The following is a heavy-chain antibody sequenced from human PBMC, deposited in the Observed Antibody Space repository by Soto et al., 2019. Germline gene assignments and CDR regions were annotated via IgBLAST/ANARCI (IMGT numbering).Heavy chain of an antibody. CDR1: GFTFSDYY. J-gene: IGHJ3*02. CDR2: ISSSSSYT. Sequence: GGSLRLSCAASGFTFSDYYMSWIRQAPGKGLEWVSYISSSSSYTNYADSVKGRFTISRDNAKNSLYLQMNSLRAEDTAVYYCARDQNHEGSDARGLDAFDIWGQGTMVTVSS. CDR3: ARDQNHEGSDARGLDAFDI. V-gene: IGHV3-11*06. D-gene: IGHD2-2*01.